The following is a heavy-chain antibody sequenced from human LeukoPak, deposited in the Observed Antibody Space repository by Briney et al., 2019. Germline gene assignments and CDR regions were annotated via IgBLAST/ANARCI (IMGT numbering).Heavy chain of an antibody. CDR2: IIPIFGTA. J-gene: IGHJ4*02. CDR1: GGTFSSYA. D-gene: IGHD6-13*01. CDR3: ARSSSWLHGFDY. Sequence: SVKVSFKASGGTFSSYAISWVRQAPGQGLEWMGRIIPIFGTANYAQKFQGRVTITTDESTSTAYMELSSLRSEDTAVYYCARSSSWLHGFDYWGQGTLVTVSS. V-gene: IGHV1-69*05.